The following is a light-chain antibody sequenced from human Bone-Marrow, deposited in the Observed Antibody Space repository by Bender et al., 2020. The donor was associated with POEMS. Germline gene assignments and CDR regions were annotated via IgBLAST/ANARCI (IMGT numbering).Light chain of an antibody. CDR3: ATWDDSLNGLV. V-gene: IGLV1-44*01. CDR1: SSKFGSYP. J-gene: IGLJ3*02. CDR2: NNS. Sequence: QSVLTQPPSASGTPGQRVTISCSGSSSKFGSYPVNWYQQLPGAAPKLVIFNNSQRPSGVPDRFSGSNSGTSASLAISGVLSDDEAEFYSATWDDSLNGLVFGGGTKLTVL.